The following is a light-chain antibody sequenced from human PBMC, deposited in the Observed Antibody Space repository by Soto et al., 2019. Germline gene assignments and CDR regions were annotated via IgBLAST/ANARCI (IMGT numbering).Light chain of an antibody. CDR2: KSS. CDR3: LHGTPCPTT. CDR1: QSIVYSRYGIAY. V-gene: IGKV2-30*01. Sequence: DVVMTQSPLSLPVTLGQSASISCSSSQSIVYSRYGIAYLSWIQQMPGQSPKRLIYKSSKRDSGVPDRVSGSGSGTDSTITISRVEAEDVGVYCCLHGTPCPTTFGRGIKVESK. J-gene: IGKJ1*01.